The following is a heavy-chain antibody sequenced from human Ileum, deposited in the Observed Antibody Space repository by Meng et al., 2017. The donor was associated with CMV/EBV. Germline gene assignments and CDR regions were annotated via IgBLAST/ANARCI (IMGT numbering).Heavy chain of an antibody. D-gene: IGHD2-21*02. J-gene: IGHJ4*02. Sequence: KASGYTCTSYGITWVRQAPGQGLEWMGWISAYNGNTNYAQKLQGRVTMTTDTSTSTAYMELRSLTSDDTAVYYCARVRAYCGSDCHDYWGQGTLVTVSS. CDR1: GYTCTSYG. CDR2: ISAYNGNT. V-gene: IGHV1-18*01. CDR3: ARVRAYCGSDCHDY.